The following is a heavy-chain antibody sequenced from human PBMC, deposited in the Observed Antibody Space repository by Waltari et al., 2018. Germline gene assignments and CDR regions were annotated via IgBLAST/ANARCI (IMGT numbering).Heavy chain of an antibody. V-gene: IGHV3-7*01. CDR2: IKPDGSEK. CDR3: ASGGGRPFDY. J-gene: IGHJ4*02. CDR1: GFTFSTTW. Sequence: EVQLVESGGALVQPGGSVRLSCAASGFTFSTTWMCWVRQTPGEGWGWVANIKPDGSEKDYVDSVKGRFTISRDNAKNSLDLQMNSLRAEDTAVYFCASGGGRPFDYWGQGTLVTVSS. D-gene: IGHD3-16*01.